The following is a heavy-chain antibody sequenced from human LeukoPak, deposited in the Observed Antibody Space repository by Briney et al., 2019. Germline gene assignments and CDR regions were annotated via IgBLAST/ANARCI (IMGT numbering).Heavy chain of an antibody. CDR2: IWYDGSNK. D-gene: IGHD5-18*01. V-gene: IGHV3-33*01. J-gene: IGHJ4*02. CDR1: GFTFNNYT. Sequence: PGGSLRLSCAASGFTFNNYTMHWVRQAPGKGLEWVALIWYDGSNKYYADSVRGRFTISRDNSKSTLYLQMNSLRAEDTAVYYCARDRGYSYAHPLDFWGREPWSPSP. CDR3: ARDRGYSYAHPLDF.